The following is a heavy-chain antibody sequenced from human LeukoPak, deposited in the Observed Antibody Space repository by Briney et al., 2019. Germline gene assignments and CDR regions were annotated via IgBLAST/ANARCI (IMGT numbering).Heavy chain of an antibody. V-gene: IGHV3-23*01. Sequence: SGGSLRLSCAASGFTFSSYAMSWVRQAPGKGLEWVSAISGSGGSTYYADSVKGRFTISRDNSKNTLYLQMNSLRAEDTAVYYCARVVFPYDAFDIWGQGTMVTVSS. J-gene: IGHJ3*02. CDR3: ARVVFPYDAFDI. CDR2: ISGSGGST. CDR1: GFTFSSYA. D-gene: IGHD2-2*01.